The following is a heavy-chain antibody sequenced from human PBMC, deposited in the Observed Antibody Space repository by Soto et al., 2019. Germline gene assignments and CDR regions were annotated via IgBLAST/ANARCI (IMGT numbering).Heavy chain of an antibody. CDR1: GYTFTCYD. Sequence: ASVKVSCKASGYTFTCYDINWVRQTAGQGLEWMGWMNPDSGDTGYAQKFQGRVTMTRNTSIGTAYMELSSLRSEDTAVYYCARVDSNYYYYYMDVWGKRTTVTVSS. J-gene: IGHJ6*03. CDR2: MNPDSGDT. D-gene: IGHD4-4*01. V-gene: IGHV1-8*01. CDR3: ARVDSNYYYYYMDV.